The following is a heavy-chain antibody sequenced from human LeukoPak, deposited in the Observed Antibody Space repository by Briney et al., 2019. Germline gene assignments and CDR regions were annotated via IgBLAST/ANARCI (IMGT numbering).Heavy chain of an antibody. CDR2: ISAYNGNT. CDR1: GYTFTSYG. J-gene: IGHJ3*02. Sequence: ASVEVSCKASGYTFTSYGISWVRQAPGQGLEWMGWISAYNGNTNYAQKLQGRVTMTTDTSTSTAYMELRSLRSDDTAVYYCARWRRDGYNRPDAFDIWGQGTMVTVSS. CDR3: ARWRRDGYNRPDAFDI. V-gene: IGHV1-18*01. D-gene: IGHD5-24*01.